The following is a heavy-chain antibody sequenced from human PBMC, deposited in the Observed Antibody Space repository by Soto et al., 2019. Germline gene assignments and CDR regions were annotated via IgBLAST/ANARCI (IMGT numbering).Heavy chain of an antibody. Sequence: QVQLVQSGAEVKKPGASVQVSCQASGYTFASHYIHWVRQAPGQGLEWMGVINPNVANTRYAQRFQDRLTLATDTPTNTVYLDLSTLSADDTAVYYCRRATSGLDYWGQGYLVTVSS. V-gene: IGHV1-46*01. J-gene: IGHJ4*02. CDR1: GYTFASHY. CDR2: INPNVANT. CDR3: RRATSGLDY.